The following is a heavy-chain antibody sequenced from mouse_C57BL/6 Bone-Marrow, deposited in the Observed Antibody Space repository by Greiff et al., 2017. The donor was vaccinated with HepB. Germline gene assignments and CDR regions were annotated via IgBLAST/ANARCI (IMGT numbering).Heavy chain of an antibody. CDR1: GYTFTSYW. D-gene: IGHD3-2*02. CDR2: IDPSDSYT. CDR3: ARRDDGSGYNY. J-gene: IGHJ2*01. V-gene: IGHV1-50*01. Sequence: VQLQQSGAELVKPGASVKLSCKASGYTFTSYWMQWVKQRPGQGLEWIGEIDPSDSYTNYNQKFKGKATLTVDTSSSTAYMQLSSLTSEDSAVYYCARRDDGSGYNYWGQGTTLTVSS.